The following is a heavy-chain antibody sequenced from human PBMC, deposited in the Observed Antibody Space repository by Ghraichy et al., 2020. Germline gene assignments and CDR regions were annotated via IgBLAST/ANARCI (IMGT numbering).Heavy chain of an antibody. D-gene: IGHD3-10*01. Sequence: SVKVSCKVSGDTFNIYAFSWLRQAPGQGLQWMGGVVPMFETTNYGQNFKGRLAITADEGTTTVYMELSRLRSDDSAVYYCAASTKFLVQGITGQFDFWGQGSLVTVSS. CDR1: GDTFNIYA. CDR3: AASTKFLVQGITGQFDF. J-gene: IGHJ4*02. CDR2: VVPMFETT. V-gene: IGHV1-69*13.